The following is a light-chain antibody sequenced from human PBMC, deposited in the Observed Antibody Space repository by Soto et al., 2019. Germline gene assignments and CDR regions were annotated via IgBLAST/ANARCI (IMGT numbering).Light chain of an antibody. CDR3: QQYGSSPYT. CDR2: DAS. J-gene: IGKJ2*01. Sequence: EIVLTQSPGTLSLSPGERATLSCWASQSVSFNYLAWYQQKVGLAPRLLIYDASRRATGTPDRFSGSGSGTDFTLTISRLEPEDFAVYVCQQYGSSPYTFGQGTNLEIK. CDR1: QSVSFNY. V-gene: IGKV3D-20*01.